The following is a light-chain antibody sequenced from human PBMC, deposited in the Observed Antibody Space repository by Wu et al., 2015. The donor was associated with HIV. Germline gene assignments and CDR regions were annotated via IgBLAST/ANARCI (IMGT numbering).Light chain of an antibody. V-gene: IGKV3-20*01. CDR2: GAS. CDR1: RVVSINT. J-gene: IGKJ1*01. Sequence: GRAPSPAGPVRVVSINTFSLVPRXNLAQAPRLLIYGASIRATGIPDRFSGSGSGTDFTLTISRLEAEDFAVYYCQQYVRSSWTFGQGTRVEIK. CDR3: QQYVRSSWT.